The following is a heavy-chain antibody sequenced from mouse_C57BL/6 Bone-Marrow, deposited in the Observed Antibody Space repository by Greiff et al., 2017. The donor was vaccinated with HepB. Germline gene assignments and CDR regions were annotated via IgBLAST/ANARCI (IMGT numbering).Heavy chain of an antibody. CDR3: ARSTTTHNGDS. V-gene: IGHV1-26*01. CDR1: GYTFTDYY. Sequence: VQLQQSGPELVKPGASVKISCKASGYTFTDYYMNWVKQSHGKSLEWIGDINPNNGGTSYNQKFKGKATLTVDKSSSTAYMELRSLTSEDSAVYICARSTTTHNGDSWGQGTTLTVSS. D-gene: IGHD1-1*01. CDR2: INPNNGGT. J-gene: IGHJ2*01.